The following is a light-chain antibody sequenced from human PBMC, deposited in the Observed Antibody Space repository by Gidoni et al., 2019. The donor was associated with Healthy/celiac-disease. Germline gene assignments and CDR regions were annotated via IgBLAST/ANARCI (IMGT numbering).Light chain of an antibody. CDR2: KAS. CDR1: QSIGSW. V-gene: IGKV1-5*03. J-gene: IGKJ1*01. CDR3: QQYNSYSQT. Sequence: DIQMTQSPSTLSASVGDRVTITCRASQSIGSWLAWYLQKPGKAPKLLIYKASSLESGVPSRFSGSGSGTEFTLAISSLQPDDFATYYCQQYNSYSQTFGQGTKVEIK.